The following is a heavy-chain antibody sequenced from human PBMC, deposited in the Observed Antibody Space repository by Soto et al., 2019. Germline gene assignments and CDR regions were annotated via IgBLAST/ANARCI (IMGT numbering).Heavy chain of an antibody. Sequence: QMQLVRSGPEVKKPGTSVKVSCKASGFTFTSSAMQWVRQARGQRLEWIGWIVVNSGNTNYAQKFQERVTITRDMSTSTAYMELRSLRSEDTAVYYCAADWHYGSGSYYAYYYGMDVWGQGTTVTVSS. V-gene: IGHV1-58*02. J-gene: IGHJ6*02. CDR2: IVVNSGNT. CDR1: GFTFTSSA. D-gene: IGHD3-10*01. CDR3: AADWHYGSGSYYAYYYGMDV.